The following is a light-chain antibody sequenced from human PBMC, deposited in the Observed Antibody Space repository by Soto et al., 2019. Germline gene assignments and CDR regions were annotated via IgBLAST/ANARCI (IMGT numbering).Light chain of an antibody. Sequence: QSLLAQPPSVSGCPGKLITLFRPGTNRYVCGSDYVAWYQQHPGKAPKLMVYDVRFRPSGVSDRFSGSKSADVASLTISGLQPEDEADYYCYSYASGSTYVFGTGTKVTVL. J-gene: IGLJ1*01. CDR2: DVR. V-gene: IGLV2-14*03. CDR3: YSYASGSTYV. CDR1: NRYVCGSDY.